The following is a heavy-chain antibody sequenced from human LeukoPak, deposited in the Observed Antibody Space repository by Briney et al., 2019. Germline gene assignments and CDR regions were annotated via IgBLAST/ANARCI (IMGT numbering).Heavy chain of an antibody. D-gene: IGHD3-22*01. CDR2: MNPNRGNT. J-gene: IGHJ3*02. CDR1: GYTFTSYD. Sequence: ASVKVSCKASGYTFTSYDINWVRQATGQGREWMGWMNPNRGNTGYAQKFQGRVTITRNTSISTAYMELSSLRSEDTAVYYCARGYDSSGYSDRDAFDIWGQGTMVTVSS. CDR3: ARGYDSSGYSDRDAFDI. V-gene: IGHV1-8*03.